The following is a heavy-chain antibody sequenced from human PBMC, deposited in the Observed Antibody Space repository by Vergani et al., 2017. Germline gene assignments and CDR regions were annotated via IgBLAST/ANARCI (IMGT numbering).Heavy chain of an antibody. CDR1: GFTFDTYT. CDR3: TTAXGLYYLHGEYFQY. CDR2: ISSGGGDI. Sequence: EVQLLESGGGLVQPGGSRRLSCAGAGFTFDTYTMAYVRKAPGKGLEWVATISSGGGDIFYADSVKGRFTISRDNSKNTLFLQMNSLKDEDTAVYYCTTAXGLYYLHGEYFQYWGRGTLVSVSS. D-gene: IGHD3-10*01. V-gene: IGHV3-23*01. J-gene: IGHJ1*01.